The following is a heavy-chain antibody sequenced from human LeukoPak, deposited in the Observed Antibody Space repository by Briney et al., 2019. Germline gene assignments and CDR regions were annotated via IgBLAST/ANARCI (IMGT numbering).Heavy chain of an antibody. CDR1: GYTFTSYG. V-gene: IGHV1-18*01. CDR2: ISAYNGNT. D-gene: IGHD1-26*01. Sequence: ASVKVSCKASGYTFTSYGISWVRQAPGQGLEWMGWISAYNGNTNYAQKLHGRVTMTTDTSTSTAYVELRSLRSDDTAVYYCARVTSSEWDNASRGAFDIWGQGTMVTVSS. CDR3: ARVTSSEWDNASRGAFDI. J-gene: IGHJ3*02.